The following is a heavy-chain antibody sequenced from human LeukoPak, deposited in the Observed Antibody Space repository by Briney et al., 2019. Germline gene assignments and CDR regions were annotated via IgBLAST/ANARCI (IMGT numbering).Heavy chain of an antibody. Sequence: ASVKVSCKASGYTFTSYDINWVRQATGQGLEWMGWMNPNSGNTGYAQKFQGRVTITRNTSISTAYMELSSLRSEDTAVHYCATTYDILTGYYIIGYWGQGTLVTVSS. CDR1: GYTFTSYD. J-gene: IGHJ4*02. V-gene: IGHV1-8*03. CDR3: ATTYDILTGYYIIGY. D-gene: IGHD3-9*01. CDR2: MNPNSGNT.